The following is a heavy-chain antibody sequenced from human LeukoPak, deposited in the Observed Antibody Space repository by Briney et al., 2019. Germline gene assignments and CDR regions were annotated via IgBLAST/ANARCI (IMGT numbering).Heavy chain of an antibody. CDR2: INPSGGST. CDR1: GYTFTSYY. J-gene: IGHJ6*03. V-gene: IGHV1-46*01. D-gene: IGHD6-13*01. Sequence: GASVKVSCKASGYTFTSYYMHWVRQAPGQGLEWMGIINPSGGSTSYVQKFQGRVTMTRDMSTSTVYMELSSLRSEDTAVYYCARDLLAAADYYYYYMDVWGKGTTVTVSS. CDR3: ARDLLAAADYYYYYMDV.